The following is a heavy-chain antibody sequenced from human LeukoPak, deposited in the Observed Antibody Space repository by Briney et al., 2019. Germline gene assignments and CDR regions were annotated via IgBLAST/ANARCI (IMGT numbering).Heavy chain of an antibody. Sequence: GGSLRLSCAASGFTFTRHSMNWVRQAPGKGLEWVSFIGIWNSPIYYGDSVKGRFTISRDNANNSLYLQMNSLRAEDTAVYYCARGWRAPGPYYDYWGQGTLVTVS. D-gene: IGHD3-3*01. CDR1: GFTFTRHS. CDR2: IGIWNSPI. CDR3: ARGWRAPGPYYDY. J-gene: IGHJ4*02. V-gene: IGHV3-48*04.